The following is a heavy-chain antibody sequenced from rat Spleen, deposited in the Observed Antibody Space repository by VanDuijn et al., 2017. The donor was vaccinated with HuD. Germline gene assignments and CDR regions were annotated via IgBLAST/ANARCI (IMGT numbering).Heavy chain of an antibody. D-gene: IGHD1-11*01. V-gene: IGHV2-30*01. CDR3: TRENGGLPVAY. CDR1: GFSLTSYN. J-gene: IGHJ2*01. CDR2: IWTGGST. Sequence: QVQLKESGPGLVQPSQTLSLTCTVAGFSLTSYNVHWVRQPPGKGLEWMGVIWTGGSTDYNSALKSRLSISRDTSKNQVFLKMNSLQTDDTGTYYCTRENGGLPVAYWGQGVMVTVSS.